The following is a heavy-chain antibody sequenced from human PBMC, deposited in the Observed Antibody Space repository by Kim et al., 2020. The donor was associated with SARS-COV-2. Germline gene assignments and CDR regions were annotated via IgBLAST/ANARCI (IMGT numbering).Heavy chain of an antibody. J-gene: IGHJ4*02. CDR1: RFIFSDYS. V-gene: IGHV3-11*05. Sequence: GGSLRLSCSVSRFIFSDYSMSWIRQAPGKGLEWIAHIDNIYGSTNYADSVKGRFTISRDNAKNSLYLEMNSLTPDDTAVYHCARDPQRRDAYNHDYWGQGTLVTVSS. CDR3: ARDPQRRDAYNHDY. CDR2: IDNIYGST. D-gene: IGHD1-1*01.